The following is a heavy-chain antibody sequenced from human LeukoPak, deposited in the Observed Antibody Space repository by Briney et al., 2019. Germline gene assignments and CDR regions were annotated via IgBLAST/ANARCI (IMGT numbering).Heavy chain of an antibody. J-gene: IGHJ4*02. V-gene: IGHV1-24*01. D-gene: IGHD4-17*01. CDR3: ATDLGPLGDPQGLDY. Sequence: ASVKVSCKVSGYTLTELSMHWVRQAPGKGLEWMGGFDPEDGETIYAQKFQGRVTLTEDTSTDTAYMELSSLRSEDTAVYYCATDLGPLGDPQGLDYWGQGTLVTVSS. CDR1: GYTLTELS. CDR2: FDPEDGET.